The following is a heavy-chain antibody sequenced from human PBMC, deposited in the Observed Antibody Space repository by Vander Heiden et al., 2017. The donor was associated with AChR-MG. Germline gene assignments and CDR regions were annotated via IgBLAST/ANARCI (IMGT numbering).Heavy chain of an antibody. CDR2: MNPNSGNT. CDR1: GYTFTSYD. Sequence: QVQLVQSGAEVKKHGASVKVSCKASGYTFTSYDINWVRQATGQGLEWMGWMNPNSGNTGYAQKFQGRVTMTRNTSISTAYMELSSMRSEDTAVYYCARGLSEVGASDYWGQGTLVTVSS. CDR3: ARGLSEVGASDY. J-gene: IGHJ4*02. D-gene: IGHD1-26*01. V-gene: IGHV1-8*01.